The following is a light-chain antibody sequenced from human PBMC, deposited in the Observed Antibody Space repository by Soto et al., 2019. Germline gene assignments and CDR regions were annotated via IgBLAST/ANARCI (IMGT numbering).Light chain of an antibody. CDR1: QSVSIY. J-gene: IGKJ5*01. V-gene: IGKV3-11*01. CDR3: QQRSIWPPIT. Sequence: DIVLTQSPATLSLSPGERATLSCRASQSVSIYLAWYKQKPGQAPRLLLYAASNRATGIPARFSGSGSGTDFTLTISRLEPEDFAVYYCQQRSIWPPITFGQGTRLEIK. CDR2: AAS.